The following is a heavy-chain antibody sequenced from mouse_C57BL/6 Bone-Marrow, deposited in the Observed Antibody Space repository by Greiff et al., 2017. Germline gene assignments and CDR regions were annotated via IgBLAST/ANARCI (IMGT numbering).Heavy chain of an antibody. J-gene: IGHJ3*01. CDR3: AQWSSFAY. D-gene: IGHD1-1*02. V-gene: IGHV1-26*01. CDR2: INPNNGGT. CDR1: GYTFTDYY. Sequence: EVQLQQSGPELVKPGASVKISCKASGYTFTDYYMNWVKQSHGKSLEWIGDINPNNGGTSYNQKFKGKATLTVDKSSSTAYMELRSLTSEDSAVYYCAQWSSFAYWGQGTLVTVSA.